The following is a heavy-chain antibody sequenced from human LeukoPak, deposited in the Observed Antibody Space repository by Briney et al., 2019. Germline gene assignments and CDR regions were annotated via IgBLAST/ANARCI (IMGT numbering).Heavy chain of an antibody. V-gene: IGHV4-39*07. D-gene: IGHD2-15*01. CDR2: INHSGST. J-gene: IGHJ1*01. Sequence: SEALSLTCTVSGGSISSSSYYWGWIRQPPGKGLEWIGEINHSGSTNYNPSLKSRVTISVDTSKNQFSLKLSSVTAADTAVYYCARRAPRYCSGGSCEYFQHWGQGTLVTVSS. CDR1: GGSISSSSYY. CDR3: ARRAPRYCSGGSCEYFQH.